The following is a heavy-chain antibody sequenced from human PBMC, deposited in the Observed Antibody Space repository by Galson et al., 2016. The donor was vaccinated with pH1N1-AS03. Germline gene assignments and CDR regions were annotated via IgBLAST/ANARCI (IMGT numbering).Heavy chain of an antibody. CDR3: ARGSGSPHWFAP. V-gene: IGHV3-23*01. D-gene: IGHD3-3*01. Sequence: SLRLSCAASGFTFSIYAMHWVRQAPGKGLEWVSGVGGVDGSLWYAESVKGRFTVSRDNSKGTLDLQMNSLRADDTAVYYCARGSGSPHWFAPWGQGTLVTVSS. CDR1: GFTFSIYA. CDR2: VGGVDGSL. J-gene: IGHJ5*02.